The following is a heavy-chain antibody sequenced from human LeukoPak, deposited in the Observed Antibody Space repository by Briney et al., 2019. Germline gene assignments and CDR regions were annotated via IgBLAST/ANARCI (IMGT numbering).Heavy chain of an antibody. CDR3: ASSSPYYYYGMDV. Sequence: GASVKVSCKASGYTFTGSYMHWVRQAPGQGLEWMGWINPNSGGTNYAQKFQGWVTMTRDTSISTAYMELSRLRSDDTAVYYCASSSPYYYYGMDVWGQGTTVTVSS. CDR1: GYTFTGSY. CDR2: INPNSGGT. J-gene: IGHJ6*02. V-gene: IGHV1-2*04.